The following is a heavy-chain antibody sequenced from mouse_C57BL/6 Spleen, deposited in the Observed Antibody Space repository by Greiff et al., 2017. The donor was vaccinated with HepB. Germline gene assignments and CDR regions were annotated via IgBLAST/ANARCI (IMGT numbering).Heavy chain of an antibody. Sequence: EVQGVESGGGLVQPKGSLKLSCAASGFSFNTYAMNWVRQAPGKGLEWVARIRSKSNNYATYYADSVKDRFTISRDDSESMLYLQMNNLKTEDTAMYYCVRQDGSSPFDYWGQGTTLTVSS. V-gene: IGHV10-1*01. J-gene: IGHJ2*01. CDR1: GFSFNTYA. D-gene: IGHD1-1*01. CDR2: IRSKSNNYAT. CDR3: VRQDGSSPFDY.